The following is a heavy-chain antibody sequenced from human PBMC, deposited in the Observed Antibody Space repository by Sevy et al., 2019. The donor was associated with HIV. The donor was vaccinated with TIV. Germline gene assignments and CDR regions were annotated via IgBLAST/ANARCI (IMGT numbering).Heavy chain of an antibody. CDR3: AKGGGGHYDPDEIGYYFYYYNMDV. D-gene: IGHD3-22*01. CDR1: GFSFDSYG. V-gene: IGHV3-23*01. Sequence: GGSLRLSCAVSGFSFDSYGMTWVRQAPGKGLEWVSGISGSGTRTYYADSVKGRFSISRDNSKNRLYLQMNSLRSEDPAILYCAKGGGGHYDPDEIGYYFYYYNMDVWGKGTTVTVSS. J-gene: IGHJ6*03. CDR2: ISGSGTRT.